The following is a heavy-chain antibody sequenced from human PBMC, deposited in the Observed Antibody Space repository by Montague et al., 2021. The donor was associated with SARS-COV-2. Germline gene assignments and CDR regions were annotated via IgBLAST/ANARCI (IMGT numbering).Heavy chain of an antibody. J-gene: IGHJ6*02. CDR1: GDSIKNYF. CDR3: GLGRGFAVGNHYYYSYGLDV. Sequence: SETLSLTCTLSGDSIKNYFWSWIRQPPGKGLEWIGYIYYYGNTHYNSSLKSRATISIDTSRNLFSLHLRSVTTADTAVYFCGLGRGFAVGNHYYYSYGLDVWGQGTTVTVSS. CDR2: IYYYGNT. V-gene: IGHV4-59*01. D-gene: IGHD3-10*01.